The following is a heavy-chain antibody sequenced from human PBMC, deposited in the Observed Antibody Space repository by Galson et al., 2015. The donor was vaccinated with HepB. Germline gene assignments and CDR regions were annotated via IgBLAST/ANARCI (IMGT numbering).Heavy chain of an antibody. CDR1: GSSFTTYW. CDR2: IYPGDSDT. V-gene: IGHV5-51*01. D-gene: IGHD3-16*01. CDR3: ASLRGAGSLGFHY. Sequence: QSGAEVKKPGESLKISCKGSGSSFTTYWIGWVRQMPGKGLELMGLIYPGDSDTRYSPSFQGQVTISADKSINTAHLQWSSLKASDTAMYYCASLRGAGSLGFHYWGQGTLVTVSS. J-gene: IGHJ4*02.